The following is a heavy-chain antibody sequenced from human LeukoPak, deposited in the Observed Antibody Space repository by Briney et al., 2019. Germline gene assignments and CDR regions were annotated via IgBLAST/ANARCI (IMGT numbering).Heavy chain of an antibody. J-gene: IGHJ6*02. CDR2: IYYSGST. V-gene: IGHV4-59*08. D-gene: IGHD6-13*01. CDR1: GGSISSYY. CDR3: ARHVRAAGTAHYYYGMDV. Sequence: SETLSLTCTVSGGSISSYYWSWIRQPPGKGLEWIGYIYYSGSTNYNPSLKSRVTISVDTSKNQFSLKLSSVTAADTAVYYCARHVRAAGTAHYYYGMDVWGQGTAVTVSS.